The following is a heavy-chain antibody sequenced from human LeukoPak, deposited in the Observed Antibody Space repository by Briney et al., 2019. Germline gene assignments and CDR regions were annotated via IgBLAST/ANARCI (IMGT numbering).Heavy chain of an antibody. D-gene: IGHD4-23*01. J-gene: IGHJ4*02. Sequence: GGSLRLSCAASGFTFSSFWMNWVRQAPGKGLEWVANIKQDGSEKYYVDSVKGRFTISRDNAKSSLYLQMNSLRAEDTAVYYCAITPKVVTPSSWGQGTLVTVSS. CDR1: GFTFSSFW. CDR2: IKQDGSEK. CDR3: AITPKVVTPSS. V-gene: IGHV3-7*01.